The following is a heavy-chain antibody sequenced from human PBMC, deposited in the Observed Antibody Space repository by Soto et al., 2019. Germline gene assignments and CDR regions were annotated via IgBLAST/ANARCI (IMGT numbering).Heavy chain of an antibody. CDR1: GYSFNDYW. D-gene: IGHD3-9*01. Sequence: EVQLVQSGAEVKKPEESLKISCKGSGYSFNDYWIAWVRQMPGKGLEWMGNIHPGNSDTRYSPSFQGQVTITADKSITTAYLQWSSLKASDSAMYYCARLPTGYPNWFDPWGQGTVVTVSS. CDR3: ARLPTGYPNWFDP. J-gene: IGHJ5*02. CDR2: IHPGNSDT. V-gene: IGHV5-51*03.